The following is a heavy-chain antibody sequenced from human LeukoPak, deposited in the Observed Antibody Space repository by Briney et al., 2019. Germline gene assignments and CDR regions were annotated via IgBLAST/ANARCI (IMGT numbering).Heavy chain of an antibody. CDR2: IYYSGNT. D-gene: IGHD3-10*01. CDR3: AKIGDAGLGSHDY. V-gene: IGHV4-59*08. CDR1: GGSISSYY. J-gene: IGHJ4*02. Sequence: SETLSLTCTVSGGSISSYYWSWIRQPPGKGLEWIGYIYYSGNTNYNPSLKSRVTISLDTSEAQFSLKLRSVTAADTAVYYCAKIGDAGLGSHDYWDQGTLVTISS.